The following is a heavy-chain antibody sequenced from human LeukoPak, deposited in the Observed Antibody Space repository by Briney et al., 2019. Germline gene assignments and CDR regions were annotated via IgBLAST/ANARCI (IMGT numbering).Heavy chain of an antibody. CDR3: ARANADTAIDY. V-gene: IGHV4-30-2*01. CDR2: IYHSGST. D-gene: IGHD5-18*01. CDR1: GGSISSGGYS. J-gene: IGHJ4*02. Sequence: SETLSLTCAVSGGSISSGGYSWSWIRQPPGKGLEWIGYIYHSGSTYYNPSLKSRVTISVDRSKNQFSLKLSSVTAADTAVYYCARANADTAIDYWGQGTLVTVSS.